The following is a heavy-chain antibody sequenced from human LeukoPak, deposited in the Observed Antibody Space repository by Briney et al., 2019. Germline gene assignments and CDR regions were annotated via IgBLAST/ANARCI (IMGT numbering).Heavy chain of an antibody. CDR1: GGSISSYY. D-gene: IGHD2-15*01. CDR2: IYYSGST. Sequence: SETLSLTCTVSGGSISSYYWSWIRQPPGKGLEWIGYIYYSGSTNYNPSLKSRVTISVDTSKNQFSLKLSSVTAADTAVYYCARETGYCSGGSCYQEVSYDYWGQGTPVTVSS. V-gene: IGHV4-59*01. CDR3: ARETGYCSGGSCYQEVSYDY. J-gene: IGHJ4*02.